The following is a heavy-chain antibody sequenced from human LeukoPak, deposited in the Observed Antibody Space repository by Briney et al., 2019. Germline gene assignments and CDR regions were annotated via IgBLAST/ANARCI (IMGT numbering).Heavy chain of an antibody. CDR1: GGSISSGSYY. V-gene: IGHV4-61*02. J-gene: IGHJ4*02. Sequence: SETLSLTCTVSGGSISSGSYYWSWIRQPAGKGLEWIGRIYTSGSTNYNPSLKSRVTISVDTSKNQFSLKLSSVTAADTAVYYCARSARGGAGYFDYWGQGTLVTVSS. D-gene: IGHD3-16*01. CDR2: IYTSGST. CDR3: ARSARGGAGYFDY.